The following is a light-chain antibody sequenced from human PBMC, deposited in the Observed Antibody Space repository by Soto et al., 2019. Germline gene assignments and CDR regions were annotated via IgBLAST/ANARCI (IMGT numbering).Light chain of an antibody. Sequence: QSALTQPPSASGSPGQSVTISCTATSSDVGGYNYVSWYQQHPGKAPKLMIYDVSKRPSGVPDRFSGSKSGSTASLTVSGLRAEDEADYYCSSYAGSNNWVFGGGTKLTVL. CDR3: SSYAGSNNWV. V-gene: IGLV2-8*01. CDR1: SSDVGGYNY. J-gene: IGLJ3*02. CDR2: DVS.